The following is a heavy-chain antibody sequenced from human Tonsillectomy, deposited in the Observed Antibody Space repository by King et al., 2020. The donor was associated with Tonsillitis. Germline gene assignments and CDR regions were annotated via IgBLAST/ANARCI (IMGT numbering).Heavy chain of an antibody. V-gene: IGHV4-39*01. D-gene: IGHD3-22*01. Sequence: QLQESGPGLVKPSETLSLTCTVSGGSISSSSYYWGWIRQPPGKGLEWIGNIYYSGSTYYNPSLKSRVTISVDTSKNHFSLKLRSVTAADTAVYYCARRYYDSRSYYYYGMDVWGQGTTVTVSS. J-gene: IGHJ6*02. CDR3: ARRYYDSRSYYYYGMDV. CDR1: GGSISSSSYY. CDR2: IYYSGST.